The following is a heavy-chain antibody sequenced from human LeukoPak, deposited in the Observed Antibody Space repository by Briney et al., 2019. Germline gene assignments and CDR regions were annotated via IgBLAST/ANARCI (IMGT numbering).Heavy chain of an antibody. J-gene: IGHJ4*02. CDR2: ISYDGSNK. V-gene: IGHV3-30*03. CDR1: GFTVSSKY. CDR3: ARDPKRWLTTEQGLDY. Sequence: GGSLRLSCAASGFTVSSKYMSWVRQAPGKGLEWVAVISYDGSNKYYTDSVKGRFTISRDNSKNTLYLQMNSLRAEDTAVYYCARDPKRWLTTEQGLDYWGQGTLVTVSS. D-gene: IGHD5-24*01.